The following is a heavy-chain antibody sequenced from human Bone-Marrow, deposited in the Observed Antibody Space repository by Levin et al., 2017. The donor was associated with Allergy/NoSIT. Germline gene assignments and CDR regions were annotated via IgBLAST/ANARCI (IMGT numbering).Heavy chain of an antibody. J-gene: IGHJ3*01. CDR2: ISAYRGNT. D-gene: IGHD3-16*01. CDR3: ARGDDLFDV. Sequence: ASVKVSCKASGYSFSTHGLTWVRQAPGQGLEWIGWISAYRGNTNNAQKFKGRVTMTTDTTTTTGYLELRSLRSDDTAVYYCARGDDLFDVWGQGTLVTVSS. V-gene: IGHV1-18*01. CDR1: GYSFSTHG.